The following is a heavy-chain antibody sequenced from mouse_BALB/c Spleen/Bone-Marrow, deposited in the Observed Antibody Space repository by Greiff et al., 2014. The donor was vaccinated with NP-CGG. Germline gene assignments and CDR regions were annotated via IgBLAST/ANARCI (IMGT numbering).Heavy chain of an antibody. V-gene: IGHV14-3*02. CDR3: SYGSSYDYFDY. CDR1: GFNIKDTY. CDR2: IDPANGNT. J-gene: IGHJ2*01. D-gene: IGHD1-1*01. Sequence: EVQLQQSGAELVKPGASVKLSCTASGFNIKDTYMQWVKQRPEQGLEWIGRIDPANGNTKYDPKFQGKVTITADTSSNTAYLQLITLTSADTAVYYCSYGSSYDYFDYWGQGTTLTVSS.